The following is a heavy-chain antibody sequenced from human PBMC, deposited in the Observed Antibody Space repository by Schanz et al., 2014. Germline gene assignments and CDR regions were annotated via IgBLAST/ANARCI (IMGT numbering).Heavy chain of an antibody. J-gene: IGHJ4*02. D-gene: IGHD5-12*01. CDR2: INPTGGST. CDR3: ARAAYGGYTSTPLRY. V-gene: IGHV1-46*01. Sequence: QVQLVQSGAEVKKPGASVKVSCKASGYTFISYFIHWVRQAPGQELEWMGIINPTGGSTSYAQRFQGRVTVTRDTSTSTVYMELSSLRSEDTAVYYCARAAYGGYTSTPLRYWGQGTLVTVSS. CDR1: GYTFISYF.